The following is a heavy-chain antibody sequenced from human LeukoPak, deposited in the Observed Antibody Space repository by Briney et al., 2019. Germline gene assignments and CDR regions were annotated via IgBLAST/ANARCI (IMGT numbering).Heavy chain of an antibody. J-gene: IGHJ4*02. V-gene: IGHV1-24*01. D-gene: IGHD3-9*01. CDR3: ATFGRYFDWLFPGDDY. CDR1: GYTLTELS. CDR2: FDPEGGET. Sequence: ASVKVSCKVSGYTLTELSMHWVRQAPGKGLEWMGGFDPEGGETIYAQKFQGRVTMTEDTSTDTAYMELSSLRSEDTAVYYCATFGRYFDWLFPGDDYWGQGTLVTVSS.